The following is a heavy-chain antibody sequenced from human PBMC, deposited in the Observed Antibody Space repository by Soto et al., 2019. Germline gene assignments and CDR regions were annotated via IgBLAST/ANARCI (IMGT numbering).Heavy chain of an antibody. J-gene: IGHJ4*02. CDR2: ITDSGGGT. V-gene: IGHV3-23*01. CDR3: ERGSYGDYDC. Sequence: EVQLLESGGGLVQPGGSLRLSCAASGFTFSSYAMSWVRQAPGKGLEWVSAITDSGGGTYYADSVKGRFTISRDTSKNTLYLQMNSLSAEDTAVYYCERGSYGDYDCWGQGTLVTVSS. CDR1: GFTFSSYA. D-gene: IGHD4-17*01.